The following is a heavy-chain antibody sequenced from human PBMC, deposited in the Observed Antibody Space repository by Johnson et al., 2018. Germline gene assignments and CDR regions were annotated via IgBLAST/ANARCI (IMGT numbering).Heavy chain of an antibody. D-gene: IGHD4-23*01. J-gene: IGHJ3*02. Sequence: VQLVQSGGGLVKXGGSLRLXCAASGFTFSSYSMNWVRQAPGKGLEWVSAIRSSSSYIYYVDSVKGRFTISRDNAKNSLYLQMNILRAEDTAVYYRAGARWYGGTIDVFDIWSQGTMVTVAS. CDR2: IRSSSSYI. CDR1: GFTFSSYS. V-gene: IGHV3-21*01. CDR3: AGARWYGGTIDVFDI.